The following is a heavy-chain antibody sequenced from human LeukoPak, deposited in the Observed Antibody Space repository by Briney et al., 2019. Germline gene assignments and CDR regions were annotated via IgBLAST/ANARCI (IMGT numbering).Heavy chain of an antibody. CDR1: GDSISSSSYY. J-gene: IGHJ4*02. D-gene: IGHD3-10*01. V-gene: IGHV4-39*01. Sequence: PSETLSLTCTVSGDSISSSSYYWGWIRQPPGKGLEWIGSIYYSGSTYYNPSLKSRVTISVDTSKNQFSLKLSSVTAADTAVYYCASQDERITMVRGVIRFDYWGQGTLVTVSS. CDR2: IYYSGST. CDR3: ASQDERITMVRGVIRFDY.